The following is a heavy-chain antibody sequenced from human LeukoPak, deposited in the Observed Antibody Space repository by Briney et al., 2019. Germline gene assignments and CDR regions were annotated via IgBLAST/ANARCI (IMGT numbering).Heavy chain of an antibody. V-gene: IGHV4-34*01. D-gene: IGHD6-19*01. J-gene: IGHJ4*02. CDR1: GGSISSYY. CDR2: INHSGST. CDR3: ARGGVAVASLDY. Sequence: SETLSLTCTVSGGSISSYYWSWIRQPPGKGLEWIGEINHSGSTNYNPSLKSRVTISVDTSKNQFSLKLSSVTAADTAVYYCARGGVAVASLDYWGQGTLVTVSS.